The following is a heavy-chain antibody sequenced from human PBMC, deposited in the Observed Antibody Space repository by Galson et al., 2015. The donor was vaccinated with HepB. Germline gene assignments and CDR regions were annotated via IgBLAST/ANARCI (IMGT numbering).Heavy chain of an antibody. D-gene: IGHD4-17*01. CDR1: GGTFSSYA. CDR3: ASRNRYGFGIWDFQH. V-gene: IGHV1-69*13. J-gene: IGHJ1*01. CDR2: IIPIFGTA. Sequence: VKVSCKASGGTFSSYAISWVRQAPGQGLEWMGGIIPIFGTANYAQKFQGRVTITADESTSTAYMELSSLRSEDTAVYYCASRNRYGFGIWDFQHWGQGTLVTVSS.